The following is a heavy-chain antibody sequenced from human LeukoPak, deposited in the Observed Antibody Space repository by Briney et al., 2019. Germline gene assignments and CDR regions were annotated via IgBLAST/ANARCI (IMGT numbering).Heavy chain of an antibody. Sequence: GGSLRLSCAASGFTFSSYAMHWVRQAPGKGLEWVAAISYDGGNKYYADSVKGRFTISRDNSKNTMYLQMNSLRVEDTAVFYCASEFGVATGYWGQGTLVTVSS. V-gene: IGHV3-30-3*01. CDR3: ASEFGVATGY. CDR2: ISYDGGNK. CDR1: GFTFSSYA. J-gene: IGHJ4*02. D-gene: IGHD3-3*01.